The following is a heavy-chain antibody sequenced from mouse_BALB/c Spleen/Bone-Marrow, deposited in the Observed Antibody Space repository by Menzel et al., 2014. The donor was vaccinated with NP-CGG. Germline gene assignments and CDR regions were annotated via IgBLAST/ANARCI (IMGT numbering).Heavy chain of an antibody. J-gene: IGHJ4*01. CDR3: TRSYRYDYAMDY. V-gene: IGHV1-69*02. CDR2: IYPSDSYT. Sequence: QVQLQQSGAELVRPGASVKLSCKASGYTFTSYWINWVKQRPGQGLEWIGNIYPSDSYTHYNQKFNDKATLTVDKSSSTAYMQLSSPTSEDSAVYYCTRSYRYDYAMDYWGQGTSVTVSS. D-gene: IGHD2-14*01. CDR1: GYTFTSYW.